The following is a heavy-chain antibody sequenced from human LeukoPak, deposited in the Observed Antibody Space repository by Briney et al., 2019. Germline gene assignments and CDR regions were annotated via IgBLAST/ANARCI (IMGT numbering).Heavy chain of an antibody. V-gene: IGHV3-23*01. J-gene: IGHJ2*01. D-gene: IGHD5-12*01. CDR2: ISGSGGST. Sequence: GGSLRLSCAASGFTSSSYAMSWVRQAPGKGLEWVSAISGSGGSTYYADSVKGRFTISRDNSKNTLYLQMNSLRAEDTAVYYCAKAYSGYDADWYFDLWGRGTLVTVSS. CDR3: AKAYSGYDADWYFDL. CDR1: GFTSSSYA.